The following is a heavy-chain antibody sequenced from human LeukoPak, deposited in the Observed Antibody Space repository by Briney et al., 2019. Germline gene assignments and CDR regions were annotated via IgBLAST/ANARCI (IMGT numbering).Heavy chain of an antibody. CDR3: ARSDSGSYFIAFDI. CDR2: INHSRST. CDR1: GGSFSGYY. V-gene: IGHV4-34*01. Sequence: SETLSLXCAVYGGSFSGYYWSWIRQPPGKGLEWIGEINHSRSTNYNPSLKSRVTISVDTSKNQFSLKLSSVTAADTAVYYCARSDSGSYFIAFDIWGQGTMVTVSS. J-gene: IGHJ3*02. D-gene: IGHD1-26*01.